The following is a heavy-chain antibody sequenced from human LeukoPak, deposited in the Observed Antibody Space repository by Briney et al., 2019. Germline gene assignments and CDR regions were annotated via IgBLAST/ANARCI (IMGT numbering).Heavy chain of an antibody. CDR3: ARDRRRHGYFDY. CDR1: GFTFSSYA. J-gene: IGHJ4*02. CDR2: ISPSGGST. V-gene: IGHV3-23*01. Sequence: PGGSLRLSCAASGFTFSSYAMSWVRQAPGEGLEWVSTISPSGGSTFYADSVKGRFTIFRDNSKNTLYLQMNSLRAEDTAVYYCARDRRRHGYFDYWGQGTLVTVSS.